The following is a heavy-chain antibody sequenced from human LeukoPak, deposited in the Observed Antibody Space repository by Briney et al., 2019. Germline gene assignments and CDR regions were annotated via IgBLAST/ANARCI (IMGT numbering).Heavy chain of an antibody. Sequence: GESLKISCEGSGYTFTNYWIGWVRQMPGKGLEWMGIIHPGDSDTRYSPSFQGQVTISADKSISTAYLQWSSLKASDTAMYYCARQLGYCSSTNCYGYFDYWGQGTLVTVSS. D-gene: IGHD2-2*01. CDR1: GYTFTNYW. CDR3: ARQLGYCSSTNCYGYFDY. J-gene: IGHJ4*02. V-gene: IGHV5-51*01. CDR2: IHPGDSDT.